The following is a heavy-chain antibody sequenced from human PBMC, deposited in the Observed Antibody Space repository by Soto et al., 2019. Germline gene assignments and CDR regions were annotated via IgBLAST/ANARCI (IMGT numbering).Heavy chain of an antibody. CDR1: GFTFSIYG. D-gene: IGHD5-18*01. J-gene: IGHJ4*02. Sequence: GGSLRLSCAASGFTFSIYGMHWVRQAPGKGLEWVAVIWYDGSNKYYADSVKGRFTISRDNAKNSLYLQMNSLRAEDTAVYYCARDYSSYGPFDYWGQGTLVTVSS. CDR2: IWYDGSNK. V-gene: IGHV3-33*01. CDR3: ARDYSSYGPFDY.